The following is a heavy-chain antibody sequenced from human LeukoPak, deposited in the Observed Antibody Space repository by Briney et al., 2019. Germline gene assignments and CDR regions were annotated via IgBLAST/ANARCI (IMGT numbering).Heavy chain of an antibody. CDR3: ARVALRSGGMDV. CDR1: GYSISSGYY. V-gene: IGHV4-38-2*02. J-gene: IGHJ6*03. CDR2: IYHSGST. D-gene: IGHD6-19*01. Sequence: PSETLSLTCTVSGYSISSGYYWGWIRQPPGKGLEWIGSIYHSGSTYYNPSLKSRVTISVDTSKNQFSLKLSSVTAADTAVYYCARVALRSGGMDVWGKGTTVTISS.